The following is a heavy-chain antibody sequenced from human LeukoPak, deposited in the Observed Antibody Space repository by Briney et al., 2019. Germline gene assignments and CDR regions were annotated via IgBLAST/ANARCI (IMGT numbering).Heavy chain of an antibody. Sequence: GGSLRLSCAASRFTFSTYWMHWVRQAPGKGLVWVSRINSDGSSTGYADSVKGRFTISRDNAKNTLYLQMNSLRADDTAVYYCANGVANYYYYYMDVWGKGTTVTISS. J-gene: IGHJ6*03. CDR3: ANGVANYYYYYMDV. CDR2: INSDGSST. D-gene: IGHD3-3*01. V-gene: IGHV3-74*01. CDR1: RFTFSTYW.